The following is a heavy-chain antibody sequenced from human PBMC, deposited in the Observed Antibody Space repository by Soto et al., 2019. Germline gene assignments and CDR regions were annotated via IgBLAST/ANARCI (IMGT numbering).Heavy chain of an antibody. CDR2: ISYDGSNK. V-gene: IGHV3-30*18. Sequence: HPGGSLRLSCAASGFTFSSYGMHWVRQAPGKGLEWVAVISYDGSNKYYADSVKGRFTISRDNSKNTLYLQMNSLRAENTAVYYCAKDTYYGSGSYFFDYWGQGTLVTVS. J-gene: IGHJ4*02. CDR3: AKDTYYGSGSYFFDY. D-gene: IGHD3-10*01. CDR1: GFTFSSYG.